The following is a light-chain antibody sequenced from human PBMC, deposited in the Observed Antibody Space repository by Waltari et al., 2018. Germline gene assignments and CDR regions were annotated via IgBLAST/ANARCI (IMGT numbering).Light chain of an antibody. V-gene: IGLV2-8*01. CDR1: SSDVGGYNY. J-gene: IGLJ2*01. CDR2: EVS. CDR3: SSYAGSNNFGV. Sequence: QSALTQPPPASGSPGQSVTISCTGPSSDVGGYNYVSWYQQHPGKAPKLMIYEVSKRPSGVPDRFSGSKSGNTASLTVSGLQAEDEADYYCSSYAGSNNFGVFGGGTKLTVL.